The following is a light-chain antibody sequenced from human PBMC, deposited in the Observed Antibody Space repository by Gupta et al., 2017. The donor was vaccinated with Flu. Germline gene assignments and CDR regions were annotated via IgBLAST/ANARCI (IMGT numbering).Light chain of an antibody. CDR2: NNN. V-gene: IGLV1-44*01. Sequence: QSVLTQPPSASGTHGQTVTISCSGSSSNIGSKAVNWYQQIPGTAPKLLVYNNNQRPSGVPDRFSGSKSGTSASLAISGLQFEDEGDYYCAAWDNSLNGVVFGGGTTLTVL. J-gene: IGLJ2*01. CDR3: AAWDNSLNGVV. CDR1: SSNIGSKA.